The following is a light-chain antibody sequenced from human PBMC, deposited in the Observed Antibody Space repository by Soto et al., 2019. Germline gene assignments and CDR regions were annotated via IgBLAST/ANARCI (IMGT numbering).Light chain of an antibody. J-gene: IGKJ1*01. CDR1: QVISTS. Sequence: DIQMTQSPSTLSPSIGESVTITCXASQVISTSLAWYQQKPGKAPKLLIYDASSLESGVPSRFSGSGSGTEFTLTISSLQPDDFATYYCQQYNSYPWTFGQGTKVDIK. CDR2: DAS. V-gene: IGKV1-5*01. CDR3: QQYNSYPWT.